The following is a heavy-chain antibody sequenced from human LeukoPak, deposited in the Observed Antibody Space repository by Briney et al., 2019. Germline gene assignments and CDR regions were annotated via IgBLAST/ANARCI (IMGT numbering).Heavy chain of an antibody. CDR1: GGSISSYY. J-gene: IGHJ5*02. Sequence: SETLSLTCTVSGGSISSYYWSWIRQPPGKGLEWIGYIYYSGSTNYNPSLKSRVTISVDTSKNQFSLKLSSVTAADTAVYYCASHQGGLGELFRWFDPWGQGTLVTVSS. D-gene: IGHD3-10*01. V-gene: IGHV4-59*01. CDR2: IYYSGST. CDR3: ASHQGGLGELFRWFDP.